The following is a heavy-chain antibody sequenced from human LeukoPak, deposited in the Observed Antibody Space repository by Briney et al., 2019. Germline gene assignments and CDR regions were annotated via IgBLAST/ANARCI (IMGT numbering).Heavy chain of an antibody. Sequence: ASVKVSCKASGYTFTSYDINWVRQATGQGLEWMGWMNPNSGNTGYAQKFQGRVTITRNTSISTAYMELSSLRSEDTAVYYCARSPEVAAAGDYWGQGTLVTVSS. D-gene: IGHD6-13*01. CDR3: ARSPEVAAAGDY. V-gene: IGHV1-8*03. J-gene: IGHJ4*02. CDR1: GYTFTSYD. CDR2: MNPNSGNT.